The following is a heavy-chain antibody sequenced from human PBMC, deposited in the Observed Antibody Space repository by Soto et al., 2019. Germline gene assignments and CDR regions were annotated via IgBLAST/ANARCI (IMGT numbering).Heavy chain of an antibody. CDR2: IYYSGST. Sequence: SETLSLTCTVSGGSISGYYWSWIRQPPGKGLEWIGYIYYSGSTNYNPSLKSRVTISVDTSKNQFSLKLSSVTAADTAVYYCARLYSSGWRDAFDIWGQGTMVTVSS. J-gene: IGHJ3*02. V-gene: IGHV4-59*01. CDR3: ARLYSSGWRDAFDI. D-gene: IGHD6-19*01. CDR1: GGSISGYY.